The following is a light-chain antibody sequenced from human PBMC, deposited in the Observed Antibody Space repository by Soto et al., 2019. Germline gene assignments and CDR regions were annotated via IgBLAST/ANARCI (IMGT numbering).Light chain of an antibody. CDR1: SSDVGAYIY. J-gene: IGLJ2*01. CDR3: IPYAGNHNLV. V-gene: IGLV2-8*01. CDR2: EVN. Sequence: QSVLTQPPSASGSPGQSVTISCTGTSSDVGAYIYVSWYQQHPGTAPKLIIYEVNKRPSGVPDRFSGSRSGNTASLTVSGLQPGDATDYYCIPYAGNHNLVFGGGTKVTVL.